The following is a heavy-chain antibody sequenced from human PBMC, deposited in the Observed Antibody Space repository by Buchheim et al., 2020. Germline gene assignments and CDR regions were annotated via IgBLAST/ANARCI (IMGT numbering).Heavy chain of an antibody. J-gene: IGHJ4*02. CDR2: ISYDGSNK. CDR1: GFTFSSYA. V-gene: IGHV3-30-3*01. D-gene: IGHD4-17*01. CDR3: AREDYGDYGGVDY. Sequence: QVQLVESGGGVVQPGRSLRLSCAASGFTFSSYAMHWVRQAPGKGLEWVAVISYDGSNKYYADSVKGRFTISRANSQNKLYLQMNSLRAEDTAVYYCAREDYGDYGGVDYWGQGTL.